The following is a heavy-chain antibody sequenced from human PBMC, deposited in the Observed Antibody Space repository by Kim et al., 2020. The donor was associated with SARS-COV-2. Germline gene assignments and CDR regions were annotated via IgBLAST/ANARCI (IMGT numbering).Heavy chain of an antibody. CDR3: AKAAVFELELRGGFDY. CDR2: ISWNSGSI. V-gene: IGHV3-9*01. J-gene: IGHJ4*02. D-gene: IGHD1-7*01. CDR1: GFTFGDYA. Sequence: GGSLRLSCAASGFTFGDYAMHWVRQAPGKGLEWVSGISWNSGSIGYADSVKGRFTISRDNAKNSLYLQMNSLRAEDTALYYCAKAAVFELELRGGFDYWGQGTLVTISS.